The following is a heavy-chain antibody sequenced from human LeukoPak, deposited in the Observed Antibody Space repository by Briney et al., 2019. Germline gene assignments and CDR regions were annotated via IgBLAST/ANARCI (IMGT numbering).Heavy chain of an antibody. Sequence: PGGSLRLSCAASGFSLISYWMSWVRQAPGKGLEWVANIGKDGSGNHYVDSVKGRFTISRDNAKNSLFLQMNSLRADDTAVYYCARDMDYLATDQWGQGTLVTVSS. J-gene: IGHJ5*02. V-gene: IGHV3-7*01. CDR2: IGKDGSGN. CDR3: ARDMDYLATDQ. D-gene: IGHD2/OR15-2a*01. CDR1: GFSLISYW.